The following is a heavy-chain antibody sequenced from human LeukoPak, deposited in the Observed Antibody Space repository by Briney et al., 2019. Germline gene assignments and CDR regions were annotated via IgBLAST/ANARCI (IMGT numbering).Heavy chain of an antibody. CDR3: ARGHIAAAGTEGYYYYGMDV. CDR1: GYTFTSYD. D-gene: IGHD6-13*01. J-gene: IGHJ6*02. V-gene: IGHV1-8*01. CDR2: MNPNSGNT. Sequence: ASVKLSCKASGYTFTSYDINWVRQATGQGLEWMGWMNPNSGNTGYAQKFQGRVTMTRNTSKSTAYMELSSLRSEDTAVYYCARGHIAAAGTEGYYYYGMDVLGQGTTVTVSS.